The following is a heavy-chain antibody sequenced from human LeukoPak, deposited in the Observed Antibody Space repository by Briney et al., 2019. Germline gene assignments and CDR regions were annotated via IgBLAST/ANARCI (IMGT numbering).Heavy chain of an antibody. CDR1: GDSFSSHY. CDR3: ARDLVTVTKGFDI. Sequence: SETLSLTCAVSGDSFSSHYWTWIRQSPGTGLEWIGYISHIGRTNYNPSLKSRVTISIYTSKSQFSLKLRSVTAADTAVYYCARDLVTVTKGFDIWGQGTMVSVSS. J-gene: IGHJ3*02. CDR2: ISHIGRT. D-gene: IGHD4-17*01. V-gene: IGHV4-59*11.